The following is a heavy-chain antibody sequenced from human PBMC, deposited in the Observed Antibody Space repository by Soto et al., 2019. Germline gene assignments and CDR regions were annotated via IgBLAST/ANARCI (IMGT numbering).Heavy chain of an antibody. CDR2: INSDGTST. V-gene: IGHV3-74*01. D-gene: IGHD3-10*01. CDR3: ERVFSGVTPSY. CDR1: GFTFSNYW. J-gene: IGHJ4*02. Sequence: GGSLRLSCAASGFTFSNYWMHWVRQAPGKGLVWVSRINSDGTSTNYADFVKGRFTISRDNAKNTLYLQMNSLRADDTAVYYCERVFSGVTPSYWGQGTLVTVSS.